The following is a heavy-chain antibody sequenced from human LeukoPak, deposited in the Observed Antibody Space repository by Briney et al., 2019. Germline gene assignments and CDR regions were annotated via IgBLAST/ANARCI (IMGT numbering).Heavy chain of an antibody. D-gene: IGHD3-3*01. CDR1: GGSISSGNYY. CDR3: ARGSTGLRFLEWHTGVWFDP. V-gene: IGHV4-30-4*08. CDR2: IYYSGST. Sequence: PSETLSLTCTVSGGSISSGNYYWGWIRQPPGKGLEWIGYIYYSGSTYYNPSLKSRVTISVDTSKNQFSLKLSSVTAADTAVYYCARGSTGLRFLEWHTGVWFDPWGQGTLVTVSS. J-gene: IGHJ5*02.